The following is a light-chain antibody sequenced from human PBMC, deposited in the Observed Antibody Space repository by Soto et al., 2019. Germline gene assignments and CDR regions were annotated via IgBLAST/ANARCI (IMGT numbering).Light chain of an antibody. CDR3: QQSYSTTRT. CDR2: AAS. V-gene: IGKV1-39*01. J-gene: IGKJ3*01. Sequence: DIQMTQSPSSLSASVGDRVTITCRASQSISSYLNWYQQKPGKAPKLLIYAASSLQSGVPSRFSGSGSGTDFSLSISSLQPEDFATYSRQQSYSTTRTFGPGTKVDIK. CDR1: QSISSY.